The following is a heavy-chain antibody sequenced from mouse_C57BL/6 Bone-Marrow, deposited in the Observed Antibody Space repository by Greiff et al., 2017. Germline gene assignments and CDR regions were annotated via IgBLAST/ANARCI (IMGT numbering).Heavy chain of an antibody. V-gene: IGHV1-69*01. CDR1: GYTFTSYW. Sequence: QVQLQQPGAELVMPGASVKLSCKASGYTFTSYWMHWVKQRPGPGLEWIGEIDPSDSYTNYNQKFKGKSTLTVDKSSSTASMQLSSLTSEDSAVYYCARGYYGNYVFYYAMDYWGQGTSVTVSS. D-gene: IGHD2-1*01. CDR3: ARGYYGNYVFYYAMDY. J-gene: IGHJ4*01. CDR2: IDPSDSYT.